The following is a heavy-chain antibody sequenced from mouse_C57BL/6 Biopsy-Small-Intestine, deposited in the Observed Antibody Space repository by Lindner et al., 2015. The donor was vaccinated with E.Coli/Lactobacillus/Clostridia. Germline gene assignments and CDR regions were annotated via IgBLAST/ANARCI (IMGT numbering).Heavy chain of an antibody. CDR2: ISRGSRTI. V-gene: IGHV5-17*01. Sequence: VQLQESGGGLVKPGGSLKLSCAASGFTFSDYGIHWVRQAPEKGLEWVAYISRGSRTIYYADTVKGRFTISRDNAKNTLFLQMTSLRSEDTAMYYCARGGAITTVVARYWYLDVWGTGTTVTVSS. CDR3: ARGGAITTVVARYWYLDV. D-gene: IGHD1-1*01. J-gene: IGHJ1*03. CDR1: GFTFSDYG.